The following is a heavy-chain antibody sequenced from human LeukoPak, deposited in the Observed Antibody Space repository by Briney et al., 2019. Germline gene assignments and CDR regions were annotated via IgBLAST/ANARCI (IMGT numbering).Heavy chain of an antibody. CDR1: GGSISSYY. CDR2: IYTSGST. D-gene: IGHD6-13*01. J-gene: IGHJ4*02. V-gene: IGHV4-4*07. CDR3: AREAFDSSRWYRGSFDY. Sequence: SETLSLTCTVSGGSISSYYWSWIRQPAGKGLEWIGRIYTSGSTNYNPSLKSRVTMSVDTSKNQFSLKLSSVTAADTAVYYCAREAFDSSRWYRGSFDYWGQGTLVTVSS.